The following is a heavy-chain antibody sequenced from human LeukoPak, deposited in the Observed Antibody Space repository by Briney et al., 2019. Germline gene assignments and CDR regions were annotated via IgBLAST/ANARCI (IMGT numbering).Heavy chain of an antibody. J-gene: IGHJ3*02. CDR2: ISTRGSMI. D-gene: IGHD1-1*01. CDR3: ARDGFNDRSGDNDGVDM. V-gene: IGHV3-48*03. CDR1: GFTFSSFE. Sequence: PGGSLRLSCAASGFTFSSFEMQWVRQAPGKGLEWVSYISTRGSMIYYADSVKGRFTISRDTSKDTLYLQMNSLRADDTAVYYCARDGFNDRSGDNDGVDMWGQGTMVTVSS.